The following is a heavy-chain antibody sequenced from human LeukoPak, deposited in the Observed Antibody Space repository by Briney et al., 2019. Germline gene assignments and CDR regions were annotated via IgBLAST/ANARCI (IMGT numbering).Heavy chain of an antibody. V-gene: IGHV4-30-4*01. D-gene: IGHD6-19*01. J-gene: IGHJ4*02. Sequence: SQTLSLTCTVSGGSISSGDYYWSWIRQPPGKGLEWIGYIYYSGSTYYNPSLKSRVTISVDTSKNQFSLKLSSVTAADTAVYYCARHLTSQRLARTGLDYWGQGTLVTVSS. CDR2: IYYSGST. CDR1: GGSISSGDYY. CDR3: ARHLTSQRLARTGLDY.